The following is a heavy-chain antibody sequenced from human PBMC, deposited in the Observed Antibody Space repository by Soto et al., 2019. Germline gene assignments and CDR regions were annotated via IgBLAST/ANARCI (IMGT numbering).Heavy chain of an antibody. D-gene: IGHD1-26*01. V-gene: IGHV3-9*01. J-gene: IGHJ4*02. CDR3: AKGGSSSKFPFDY. CDR2: ISWNSGSI. CDR1: GFTFDDYA. Sequence: SGGSLRLSCAASGFTFDDYAMHWVRQAPGKGLEWVSGISWNSGSIGYADSVKGRFTISRDNAKNSLYLQMNSLRAEDTALYYCAKGGSSSKFPFDYWGQGTLVTVSS.